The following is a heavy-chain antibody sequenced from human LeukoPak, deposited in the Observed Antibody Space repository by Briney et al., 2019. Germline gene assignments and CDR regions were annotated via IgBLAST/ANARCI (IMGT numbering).Heavy chain of an antibody. D-gene: IGHD6-13*01. CDR1: GFTFSSYG. V-gene: IGHV3-30*18. Sequence: GGSLRLSCAVSGFTFSSYGMHWVRQAPGKGLEWVAVISNDGSNKYYADSVKGRFTISRDNSKNTLYLQMNSLRAEDTAVYYCAKVVGAAAGDYYYGMDVWGQGTTVTVSS. CDR3: AKVVGAAAGDYYYGMDV. CDR2: ISNDGSNK. J-gene: IGHJ6*02.